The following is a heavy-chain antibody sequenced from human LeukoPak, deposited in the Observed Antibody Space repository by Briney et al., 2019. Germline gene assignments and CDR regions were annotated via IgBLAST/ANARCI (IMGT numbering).Heavy chain of an antibody. CDR2: IISSSSYI. CDR3: ARDRVYCSGGSCAPYFDY. V-gene: IGHV3-21*01. D-gene: IGHD2-15*01. CDR1: GFTFSSYS. Sequence: GGSLRLSCAASGFTFSSYSMNWVRQAPGKGLEWFSSIISSSSYIYYADSVKGRFTISRDNAKNSLYLQMNSLRAEDTAVYYCARDRVYCSGGSCAPYFDYWGQGTLVTVSS. J-gene: IGHJ4*02.